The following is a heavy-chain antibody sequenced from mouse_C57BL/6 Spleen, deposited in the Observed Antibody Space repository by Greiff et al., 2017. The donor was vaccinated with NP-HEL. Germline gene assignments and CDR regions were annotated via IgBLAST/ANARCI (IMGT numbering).Heavy chain of an antibody. CDR3: ARYRSSYAMDY. CDR2: IRNKANGYTT. Sequence: EVQLMESGGGLVQPGGSLSLSCAASGFTFTDYYMSWVRQPPGKALEWLGFIRNKANGYTTEYSASVKGRFTISRDNSQSILYLQMNALRAEDSATYYCARYRSSYAMDYWGQGTSVTVSS. CDR1: GFTFTDYY. V-gene: IGHV7-3*01. D-gene: IGHD1-1*01. J-gene: IGHJ4*01.